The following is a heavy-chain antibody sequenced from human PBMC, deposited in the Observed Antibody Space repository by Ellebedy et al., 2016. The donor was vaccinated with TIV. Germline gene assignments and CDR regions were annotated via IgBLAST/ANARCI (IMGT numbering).Heavy chain of an antibody. CDR2: INHSGST. J-gene: IGHJ5*02. V-gene: IGHV4-34*10. D-gene: IGHD3-16*01. CDR3: AGAYLGDPHWFDP. Sequence: QTLSLTCGVYRGPFSGYYWSWIRQPPGKGLEWLGEINHSGSTNYNPSVKSRITMSVDTHREQFSLKLSSVTAADTAIHVCAGAYLGDPHWFDPWGQGIPVIVSS. CDR1: RGPFSGYY.